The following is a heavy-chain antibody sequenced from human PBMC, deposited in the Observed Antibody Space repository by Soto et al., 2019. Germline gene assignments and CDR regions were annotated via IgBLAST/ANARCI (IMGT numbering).Heavy chain of an antibody. J-gene: IGHJ4*02. V-gene: IGHV3-23*01. CDR3: AKLTGKYYDSSGYYWVY. CDR2: ISGSGGST. Sequence: EVQLLESGGGLVQPGGSLRLSCAASGFTFSSYAMSWVRQAPGKGLEWVSAISGSGGSTYYADSVKGRFTISRDNSKNTLYLQMNSLRAEDTAVYYCAKLTGKYYDSSGYYWVYWGQGTLVTVSS. CDR1: GFTFSSYA. D-gene: IGHD3-22*01.